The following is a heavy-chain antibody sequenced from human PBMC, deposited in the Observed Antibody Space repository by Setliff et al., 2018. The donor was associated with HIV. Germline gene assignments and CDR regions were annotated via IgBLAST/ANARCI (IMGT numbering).Heavy chain of an antibody. CDR1: GYSFNNYG. V-gene: IGHV1-18*01. D-gene: IGHD1-26*01. J-gene: IGHJ5*02. CDR3: ARARLQGIVTAVGPRDNCLDP. CDR2: ISPYTGNT. Sequence: ASVKVSCKASGYSFNNYGISWVRQAPRQGPEWMGWISPYTGNTDYAPRLLGRVTMTTDTSTSTAYLELRSLTSDDTAVYYCARARLQGIVTAVGPRDNCLDPWGQGTRVTVSS.